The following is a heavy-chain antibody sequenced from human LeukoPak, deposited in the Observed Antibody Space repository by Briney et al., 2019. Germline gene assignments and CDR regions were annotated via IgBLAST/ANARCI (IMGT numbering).Heavy chain of an antibody. Sequence: SETLSLTCTVSGGSISSYYWSWIRQPPGKGLEWIGSIYYSGSTYYNPSLKSRVTISVDTSKNQFSLKLSSVTAADTAVYYCASTVATITSTRGYFDYWGQGTLVTVSS. V-gene: IGHV4-39*01. J-gene: IGHJ4*02. CDR1: GGSISSYY. CDR3: ASTVATITSTRGYFDY. D-gene: IGHD5-24*01. CDR2: IYYSGST.